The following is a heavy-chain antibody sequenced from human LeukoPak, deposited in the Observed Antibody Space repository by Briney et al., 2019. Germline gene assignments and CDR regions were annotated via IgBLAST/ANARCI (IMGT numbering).Heavy chain of an antibody. CDR2: IRSNGGGT. Sequence: GGSLRLSCSASGFTFSDYSMHWVRQAPGKGLEYVSAIRSNGGGTNYADSVKGRFTISRDNSKNTLYLQMSSLRVEDTAVYYCARLGGNDSDYWGQGTLVTVSS. D-gene: IGHD1-26*01. V-gene: IGHV3-64D*06. J-gene: IGHJ4*02. CDR3: ARLGGNDSDY. CDR1: GFTFSDYS.